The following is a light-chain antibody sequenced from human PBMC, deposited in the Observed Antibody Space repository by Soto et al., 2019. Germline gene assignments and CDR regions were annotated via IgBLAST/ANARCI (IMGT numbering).Light chain of an antibody. CDR1: KGISRW. CDR2: AAS. CDR3: QEDNSTPLT. J-gene: IGKJ4*01. Sequence: DIYVTPSPSSXSAQSKDRVPNPCRASKGISRWLAWYQQKKGKAXKXXXYAASSLKSGVPPRLRGSGSGTDFNLTIRRLPPEDFAPYYCQEDNSTPLTFGRGTQVDI. V-gene: IGKV1-12*01.